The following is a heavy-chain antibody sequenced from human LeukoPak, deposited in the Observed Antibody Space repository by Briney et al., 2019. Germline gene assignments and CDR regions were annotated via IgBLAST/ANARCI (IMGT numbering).Heavy chain of an antibody. CDR1: GGSISSYY. CDR2: IYYSGST. D-gene: IGHD3-22*01. CDR3: ARDPGYYYDSSGYSGYYYYGMGV. J-gene: IGHJ6*02. Sequence: SETLSLTCTVSGGSISSYYWSWIRQPPGKGLEWIGYIYYSGSTNYNPSLKSRVTISVDTSKNQFSLKLSSVTAADTAVYYCARDPGYYYDSSGYSGYYYYGMGVWGQGTTVTVSS. V-gene: IGHV4-59*01.